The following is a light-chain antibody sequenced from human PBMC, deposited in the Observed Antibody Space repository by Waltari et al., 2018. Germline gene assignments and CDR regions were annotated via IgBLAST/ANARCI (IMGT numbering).Light chain of an antibody. J-gene: IGKJ4*01. CDR1: PDIENY. CDR3: QHYRDYLT. V-gene: IGKV1-33*01. CDR2: GAS. Sequence: DIQITQSPSSLPASVGDRVTITCQASPDIENYLNWYKQQQGKAPKLLDYGASNLAAGVPTRSSGSGSGTHYTQTITGLQHEDFATYYCQHYRDYLTFGSGTTVDIK.